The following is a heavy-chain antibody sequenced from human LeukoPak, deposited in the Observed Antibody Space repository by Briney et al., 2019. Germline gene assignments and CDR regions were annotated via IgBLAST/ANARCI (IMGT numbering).Heavy chain of an antibody. CDR3: AITIEADYYDSSGPGADI. Sequence: GGSLRLSCAASGFTFSSYSMNWVRQAPGKGLEWVSSISSSSSYIYYADSVKGRFTISRDNSKNTLYLQMNSLRAEDTAVYYCAITIEADYYDSSGPGADIWGQGTMVTVSS. D-gene: IGHD3-22*01. V-gene: IGHV3-21*04. CDR2: ISSSSSYI. J-gene: IGHJ3*02. CDR1: GFTFSSYS.